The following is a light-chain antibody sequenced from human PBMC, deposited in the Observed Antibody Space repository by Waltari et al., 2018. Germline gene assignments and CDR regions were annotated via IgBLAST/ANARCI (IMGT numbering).Light chain of an antibody. CDR3: AAWDDSLEEV. CDR2: RNN. CDR1: SSNIGSNF. V-gene: IGLV1-47*01. J-gene: IGLJ2*01. Sequence: QSVLTQPPSASGAPGQRVTISCSGTSSNIGSNFVYWYHQLPGTAPTLLIYRNNQRPSGVPDRFSGSQYGTSASLAISGLRSEDEAHYYCAAWDDSLEEVFGGGTKLTVL.